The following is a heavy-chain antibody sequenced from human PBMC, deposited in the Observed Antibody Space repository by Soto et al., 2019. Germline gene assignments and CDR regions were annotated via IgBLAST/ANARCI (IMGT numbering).Heavy chain of an antibody. Sequence: QVQLQESGPGLVRPSQTLSLTCTVSGGSISYDHYHWTWIRQPPGKGLEWIGYIHYSGSVFYNPSRESGLSMAVDTSTSLFSLKLGSVTAADPAVYFCVSEDDGGDRDYYGLDVWGQGTTVTVSS. CDR3: VSEDDGGDRDYYGLDV. V-gene: IGHV4-30-4*01. CDR1: GGSISYDHYH. CDR2: IHYSGSV. D-gene: IGHD2-21*02. J-gene: IGHJ6*02.